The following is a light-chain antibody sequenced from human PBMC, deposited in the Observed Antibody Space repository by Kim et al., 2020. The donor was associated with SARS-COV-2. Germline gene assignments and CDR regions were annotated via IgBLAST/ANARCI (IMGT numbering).Light chain of an antibody. Sequence: DIQMTQSPSSLSAPVGDTVNITCLASQTILTYLNWYQQKSGTAPKLLIYAASGLHTGVPSRFTGSGSGTHFTLSIGSLQPEDFALYYCQQSYTSPYTFGQATKLEI. V-gene: IGKV1-39*01. CDR2: AAS. CDR1: QTILTY. CDR3: QQSYTSPYT. J-gene: IGKJ2*01.